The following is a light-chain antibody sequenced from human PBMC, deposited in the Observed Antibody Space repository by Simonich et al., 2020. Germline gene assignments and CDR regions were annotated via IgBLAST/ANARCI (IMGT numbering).Light chain of an antibody. CDR3: CSYAGSYIWV. Sequence: QSALTQPRSVSGSPGQSVTISCTGTRSDVGGYNYVSWFQQHPGKAPKLMNYDVSNRPSGVPDRFSGSKSGNTASLTISGLQAEDEADYYCCSYAGSYIWVFGGGTKLTVL. V-gene: IGLV2-11*02. J-gene: IGLJ3*02. CDR1: RSDVGGYNY. CDR2: DVS.